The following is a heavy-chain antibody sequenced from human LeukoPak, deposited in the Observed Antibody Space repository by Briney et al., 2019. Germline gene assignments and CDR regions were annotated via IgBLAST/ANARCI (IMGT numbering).Heavy chain of an antibody. CDR2: IIPIFGTA. D-gene: IGHD5-24*01. CDR3: ARGARDGYNPSYYFDY. J-gene: IGHJ4*02. V-gene: IGHV1-69*05. CDR1: GGTFSSYV. Sequence: ASVKVSCKASGGTFSSYVISWVRQAPGQGLEWMGGIIPIFGTANYAQKFQGRVTITTDESTSTAYMELSSLRSEDTAVYYCARGARDGYNPSYYFDYWGQGTLVTVSS.